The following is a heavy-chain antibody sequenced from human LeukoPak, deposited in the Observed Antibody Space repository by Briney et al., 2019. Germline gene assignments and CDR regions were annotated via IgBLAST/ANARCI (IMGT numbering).Heavy chain of an antibody. CDR1: GILVSSNY. J-gene: IGHJ4*02. D-gene: IGHD6-19*01. CDR2: ITPSSTYI. CDR3: ARNLNSPIAVAGSDY. Sequence: GGSLRLSCVASGILVSSNYMSWVRQAPGKGLEWVSSITPSSTYIYYAESMRGRFTVSRDNAKNSLYLQMNSLTAEDTAVYYCARNLNSPIAVAGSDYWGQGTLVTVSS. V-gene: IGHV3-21*01.